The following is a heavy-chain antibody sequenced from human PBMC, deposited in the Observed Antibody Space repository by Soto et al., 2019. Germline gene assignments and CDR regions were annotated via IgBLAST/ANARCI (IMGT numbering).Heavy chain of an antibody. V-gene: IGHV3-33*01. CDR1: VFTFSSYG. CDR2: IWCDGSNK. Sequence: WWSLRLSCSASVFTFSSYGMHWVRQAPGKGLEWVAVIWCDGSNKYYADSVKGRFTISRDNSKNTLYLQMNSLRAEDTAVYYCARDISSASGMDVWGQGTTVTVSS. CDR3: ARDISSASGMDV. D-gene: IGHD3-3*02. J-gene: IGHJ6*02.